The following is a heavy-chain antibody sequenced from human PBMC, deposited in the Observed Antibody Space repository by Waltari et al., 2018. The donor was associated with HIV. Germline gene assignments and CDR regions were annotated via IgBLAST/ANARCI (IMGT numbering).Heavy chain of an antibody. J-gene: IGHJ6*02. CDR2: ISVSRFTI. V-gene: IGHV3-48*01. CDR3: ARDRGVVTPNYGMDV. Sequence: EVQLVESGGGFVQPGGSLRLSCAASGFTFSTYSMNWVRQAPGKGLEWVSHISVSRFTIYYADSVKVRFTISRDNAKNSLYIQMNSLRAEDTAVYYCARDRGVVTPNYGMDVWGQGTTVTVSS. D-gene: IGHD2-21*02. CDR1: GFTFSTYS.